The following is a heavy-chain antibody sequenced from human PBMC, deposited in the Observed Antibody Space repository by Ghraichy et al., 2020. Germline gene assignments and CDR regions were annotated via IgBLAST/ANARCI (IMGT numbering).Heavy chain of an antibody. D-gene: IGHD2-15*01. CDR1: GFTFDDFA. J-gene: IGHJ6*02. V-gene: IGHV3-43*02. CDR3: AKKWGNSYSTFYFDGMDI. CDR2: ISGDGSLT. Sequence: GGSLRLSCAASGFTFDDFAMPWVRQRPGKGLEWVSLISGDGSLTYYAESVKGRFTISRDNSKNSLYLQMNSLTTEDTGFYYCAKKWGNSYSTFYFDGMDIWGQGTTVTVSS.